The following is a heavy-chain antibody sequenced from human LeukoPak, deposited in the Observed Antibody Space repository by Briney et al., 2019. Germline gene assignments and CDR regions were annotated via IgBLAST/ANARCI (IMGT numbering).Heavy chain of an antibody. Sequence: SETLSLTCTVSGGSISSYYWSWIRQPPGKGLEWIGYIYYSGSTNYNPSLKSRVTISVDTSKNQFSLKLCSVTAADTAVYYCARRKGSGWYNYFDYWGQGTLVTVSS. CDR3: ARRKGSGWYNYFDY. J-gene: IGHJ4*02. D-gene: IGHD6-19*01. V-gene: IGHV4-59*01. CDR1: GGSISSYY. CDR2: IYYSGST.